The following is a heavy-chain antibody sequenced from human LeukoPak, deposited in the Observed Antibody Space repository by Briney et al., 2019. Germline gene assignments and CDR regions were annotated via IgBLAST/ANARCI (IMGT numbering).Heavy chain of an antibody. CDR1: DGSISSYY. Sequence: SETLSLTCTVSDGSISSYYWSWIRQPAGKGLEWIGRIYTSGSTNYNPSLKSRVTMSVDTPKNQFSLNLSSVTAADTAVYYCARGFVSGSRYMDVWGKGTTVTVSS. J-gene: IGHJ6*03. V-gene: IGHV4-4*07. CDR2: IYTSGST. D-gene: IGHD6-25*01. CDR3: ARGFVSGSRYMDV.